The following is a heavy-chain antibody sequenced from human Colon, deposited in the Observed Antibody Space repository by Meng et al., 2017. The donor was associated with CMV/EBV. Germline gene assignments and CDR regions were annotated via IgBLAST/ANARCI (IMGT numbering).Heavy chain of an antibody. V-gene: IGHV3-23*01. D-gene: IGHD3-3*01. CDR3: ANGREYIDFWSGFT. J-gene: IGHJ4*02. CDR2: ISGGGTTT. Sequence: GSGFTFSTYAMRWVRQAPGKGLEWLSVISGGGTTTYYADSVKGRFTISRDNSKNTVYLQMNSLDAEDTALYYCANGREYIDFWSGFTWGQGTLVTVSS. CDR1: GFTFSTYA.